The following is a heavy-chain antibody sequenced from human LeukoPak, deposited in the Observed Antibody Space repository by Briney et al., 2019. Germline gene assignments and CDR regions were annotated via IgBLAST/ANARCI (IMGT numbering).Heavy chain of an antibody. V-gene: IGHV1-69*05. CDR1: GGTFSSYA. CDR2: IIPIFVTA. J-gene: IGHJ3*02. CDR3: ARVSGDGYTTGAFDI. D-gene: IGHD5-24*01. Sequence: ASVKVSCKASGGTFSSYAISWVRQAPGQGLEWMGGIIPIFVTANYAQKFQGRVTITTDESTSAAYMELSSLRSEDTAVYYCARVSGDGYTTGAFDIWGQGTMVTVSS.